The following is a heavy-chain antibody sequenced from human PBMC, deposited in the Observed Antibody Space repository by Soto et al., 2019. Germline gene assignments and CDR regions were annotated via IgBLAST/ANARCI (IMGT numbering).Heavy chain of an antibody. Sequence: ASVKVSCKAAGGTFSSYAISWVRQAPGQGLEWMGGIIPIFGTANYAQKFQGRVTITADESTSTAYMELSSLRSEDTAVYYCARKGYYDSSGYYYRTYYYGMDVWGQGTKVTVYS. CDR3: ARKGYYDSSGYYYRTYYYGMDV. D-gene: IGHD3-22*01. V-gene: IGHV1-69*13. CDR1: GGTFSSYA. J-gene: IGHJ6*02. CDR2: IIPIFGTA.